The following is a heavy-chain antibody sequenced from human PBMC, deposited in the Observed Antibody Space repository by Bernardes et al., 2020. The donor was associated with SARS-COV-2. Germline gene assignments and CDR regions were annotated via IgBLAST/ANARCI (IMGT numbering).Heavy chain of an antibody. Sequence: GALRLSCVGSGFTFNTYAMYWVRQAPGKGLEYVSAISYNGGSAYYADSVKGRFTISRDNSQNTLFLQMRSLRVEDMAVYYCARAPITMVRGIELNYWGQGTLVTVSS. D-gene: IGHD3-10*01. J-gene: IGHJ4*02. CDR3: ARAPITMVRGIELNY. CDR1: GFTFNTYA. CDR2: ISYNGGSA. V-gene: IGHV3-64*02.